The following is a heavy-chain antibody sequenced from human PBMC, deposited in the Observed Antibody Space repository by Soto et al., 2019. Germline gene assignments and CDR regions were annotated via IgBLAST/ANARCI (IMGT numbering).Heavy chain of an antibody. J-gene: IGHJ6*02. V-gene: IGHV5-51*01. D-gene: IGHD3-3*01. CDR3: ARPTRTLRFLEWLEMDF. Sequence: PGESLKISCKGPGYSFTSYLIGWVRQMPGKGLEWMGIIYPGDSDTRYSPSFRGQVTISADKSISTAYLQWSSLKASDTAMYYCARPTRTLRFLEWLEMDFWGQGTTVTVSS. CDR2: IYPGDSDT. CDR1: GYSFTSYL.